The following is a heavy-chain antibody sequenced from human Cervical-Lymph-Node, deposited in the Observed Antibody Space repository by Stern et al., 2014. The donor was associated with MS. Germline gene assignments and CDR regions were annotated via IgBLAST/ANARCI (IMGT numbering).Heavy chain of an antibody. CDR1: GYIFTDYY. Sequence: QMQLVQSGTEVKKPGASMKVSCKASGYIFTDYYLHWVRQAPGQGLEWLGWINPNSGGTNYAQNFQGRVTMTRDTSISTAYMELRWLGSADTAVYYCARGSGTAYDLRGDYWGQGTLVTVSS. D-gene: IGHD3-3*01. CDR3: ARGSGTAYDLRGDY. V-gene: IGHV1-2*02. CDR2: INPNSGGT. J-gene: IGHJ4*01.